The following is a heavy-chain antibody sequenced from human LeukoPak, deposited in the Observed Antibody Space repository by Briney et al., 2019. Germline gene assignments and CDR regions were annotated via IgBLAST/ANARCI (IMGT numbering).Heavy chain of an antibody. J-gene: IGHJ5*02. CDR3: AGLGGCSGGSCYADP. CDR1: GGSISSYY. CDR2: IYYSGST. V-gene: IGHV4-59*08. D-gene: IGHD2-15*01. Sequence: SETLSLTCTVSGGSISSYYWSWIRQPPGKGLEWIGYIYYSGSTNYNPSLKSRVTISVDTSKNQFSLKLSSVTAADTAVYYCAGLGGCSGGSCYADPWGQGTLATVSS.